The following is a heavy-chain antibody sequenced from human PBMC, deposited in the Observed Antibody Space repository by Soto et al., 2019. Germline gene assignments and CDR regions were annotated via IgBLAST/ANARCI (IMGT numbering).Heavy chain of an antibody. D-gene: IGHD6-19*01. CDR1: GFTFSSYS. J-gene: IGHJ4*02. Sequence: PGGSLRLSCAAPGFTFSSYSMNWVRQAPGKGLEWVSSISSSSSYIYYADSVKGRFTISRDNAKNSLYLQMNSLRAEDTAVYYCARDRLDSPTQWLVIGYFDYWGQGSLVTVSS. CDR3: ARDRLDSPTQWLVIGYFDY. V-gene: IGHV3-21*01. CDR2: ISSSSSYI.